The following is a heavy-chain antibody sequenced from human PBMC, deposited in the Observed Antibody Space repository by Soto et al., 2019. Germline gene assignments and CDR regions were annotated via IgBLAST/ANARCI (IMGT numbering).Heavy chain of an antibody. Sequence: SETLSLTCTVSGGSISSGDYYWSWIRQPPGKGLEWIGYIYNSGSTNYNPSLKSRVTISADTSKNQFSLKLTSVTAADTAVYYCARDRCSGGTCSGNWFDPWGQGTLVTVSS. V-gene: IGHV4-30-4*01. CDR2: IYNSGST. CDR3: ARDRCSGGTCSGNWFDP. J-gene: IGHJ5*02. D-gene: IGHD2-15*01. CDR1: GGSISSGDYY.